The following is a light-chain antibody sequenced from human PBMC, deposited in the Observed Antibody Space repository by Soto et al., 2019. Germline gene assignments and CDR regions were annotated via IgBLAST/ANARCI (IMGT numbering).Light chain of an antibody. Sequence: QSVLTQSPSASASLGASVKLTCTLSSGHSDYAIAWHQQRPEKGPRYLMKLNSDGSHTKGDGIPDRFSGSSSGAERYLTISSLQSEDEADYYCQTGGTGRVFGGGTKVTVL. J-gene: IGLJ3*02. CDR2: LNSDGSH. CDR3: QTGGTGRV. CDR1: SGHSDYA. V-gene: IGLV4-69*01.